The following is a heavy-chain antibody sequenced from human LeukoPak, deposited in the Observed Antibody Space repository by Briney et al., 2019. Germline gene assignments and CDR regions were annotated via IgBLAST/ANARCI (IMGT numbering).Heavy chain of an antibody. Sequence: SETLSLTCAVSGDSISSGNYWGWIRQPPGKGLEWIGSIYYSGATYYNPSLKSRVTLSVDTSKNQFSLTLNSVTAADTAVYYCARLGYSGSYYKGWYFDFGGRGTLVTVSS. CDR3: ARLGYSGSYYKGWYFDF. CDR2: IYYSGAT. J-gene: IGHJ2*01. D-gene: IGHD1-26*01. V-gene: IGHV4-38-2*01. CDR1: GDSISSGNY.